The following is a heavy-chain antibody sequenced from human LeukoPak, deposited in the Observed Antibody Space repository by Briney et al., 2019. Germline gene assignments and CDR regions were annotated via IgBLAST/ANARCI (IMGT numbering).Heavy chain of an antibody. CDR2: IYYSGST. CDR1: GGSISRNSYY. V-gene: IGHV4-39*07. Sequence: SETLSLTCTVSGGSISRNSYYWGWIRQPPGKGLEWIGSIYYSGSTYYNPSLKSRVTISVDTSKNQFSLKLSSVTAADTAVYYCASGGVITATYAAGDNWFDPWGQGTLVTVSS. CDR3: ASGGVITATYAAGDNWFDP. J-gene: IGHJ5*02. D-gene: IGHD3-22*01.